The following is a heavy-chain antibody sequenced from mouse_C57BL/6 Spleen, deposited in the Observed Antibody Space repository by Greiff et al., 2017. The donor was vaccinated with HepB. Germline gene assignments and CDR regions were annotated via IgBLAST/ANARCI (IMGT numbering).Heavy chain of an antibody. Sequence: EVKLMESGGDLVKPGGSLKLSCAASGFTFSSYVMSWVRQTPDKRLEWVATLISGGSYTYYPDSVKGRFPISRDNTKNTLYLQMSSLKSEDTAMYYCARDWDEGGYWGKGTTLTVSS. CDR3: ARDWDEGGY. J-gene: IGHJ2*01. CDR1: GFTFSSYV. V-gene: IGHV5-6*01. D-gene: IGHD4-1*01. CDR2: LISGGSYT.